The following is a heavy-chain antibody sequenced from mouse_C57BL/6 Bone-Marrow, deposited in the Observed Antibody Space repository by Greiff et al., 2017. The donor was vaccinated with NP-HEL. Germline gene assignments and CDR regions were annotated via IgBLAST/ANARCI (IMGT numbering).Heavy chain of an antibody. CDR2: INPNNGGT. V-gene: IGHV1-22*01. Sequence: EVQLQQSGPELVKPGASVKMSCKASGYTFTDYNMHWVKQSHGKSLEWIGYINPNNGGTSYNQKFKGKATLTVTKSSSTAYMELRSLTSEDSAVYYCARNYGSSYLYWYFDVWGTGTTVTVSS. J-gene: IGHJ1*03. D-gene: IGHD1-1*01. CDR3: ARNYGSSYLYWYFDV. CDR1: GYTFTDYN.